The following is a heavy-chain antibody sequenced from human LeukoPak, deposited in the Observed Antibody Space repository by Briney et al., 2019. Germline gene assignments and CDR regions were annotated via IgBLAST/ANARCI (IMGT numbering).Heavy chain of an antibody. J-gene: IGHJ4*02. D-gene: IGHD2-8*01. CDR2: IWYDGSIK. CDR3: ARDRCTNGVCYYDY. Sequence: GGSLRLSCAASGFTFSSYGMHWVRQAPGKGLEWEAVIWYDGSIKYYGDSVKGRFTISRDNPKNTLYLQMNSLRAEDTAVYYCARDRCTNGVCYYDYWGQGTLVTVSS. V-gene: IGHV3-33*01. CDR1: GFTFSSYG.